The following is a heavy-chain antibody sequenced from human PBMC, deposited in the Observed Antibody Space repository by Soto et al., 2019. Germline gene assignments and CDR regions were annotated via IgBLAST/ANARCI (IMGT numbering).Heavy chain of an antibody. CDR1: GGSFSGYY. CDR3: ARGIGYCSSTNCYSSRHLRLDS. CDR2: INHSGTT. D-gene: IGHD2-2*01. V-gene: IGHV4-34*01. Sequence: QVQLQQWGAGLLKTSETLSLTCAVYGGSFSGYYWTWIRQTPGKGLEWIGEINHSGTTKYNPSLKNQVPISIDTSKNQFSLHVASVTAADTAVYFCARGIGYCSSTNCYSSRHLRLDSWGQGSLVTV. J-gene: IGHJ4*02.